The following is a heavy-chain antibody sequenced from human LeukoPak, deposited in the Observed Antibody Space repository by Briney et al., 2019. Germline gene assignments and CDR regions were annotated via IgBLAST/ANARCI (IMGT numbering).Heavy chain of an antibody. CDR2: IHYDGSNK. Sequence: GGSLRLSCAASGFTLSSYGMQWVRQAPGKGLEWVAFIHYDGSNKYYANSVKGRFTISRDNSKNTLYLHMKSLRAEDTAVYYCAKDPIRGVRPYYFSSWGQGTLVTASS. D-gene: IGHD3-10*01. V-gene: IGHV3-30*02. CDR3: AKDPIRGVRPYYFSS. J-gene: IGHJ4*02. CDR1: GFTLSSYG.